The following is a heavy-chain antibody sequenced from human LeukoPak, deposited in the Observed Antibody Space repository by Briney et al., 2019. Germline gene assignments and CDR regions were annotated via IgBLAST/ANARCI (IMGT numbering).Heavy chain of an antibody. CDR1: GFAFSSYS. D-gene: IGHD3-10*01. CDR3: ARVSYGSGSYHFDY. Sequence: GGSLRLSCAASGFAFSSYSMNWVRQAPGKGLEWVSSISSSSSYIYYADSVKGRFTISRDNAKNSLCLQMNSLRAEDTAVYYCARVSYGSGSYHFDYWGQGTLVTVSS. V-gene: IGHV3-21*01. J-gene: IGHJ4*02. CDR2: ISSSSSYI.